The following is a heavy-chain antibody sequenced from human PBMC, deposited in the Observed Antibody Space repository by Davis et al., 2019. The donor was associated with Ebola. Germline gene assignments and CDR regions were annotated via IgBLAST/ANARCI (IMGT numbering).Heavy chain of an antibody. Sequence: GESLKISCAASGFTFSSYAMSWVRQAPGKGLEWVSAISGSGGSTYYADSVKGRFTISRDNSKNTLYLQMNSLRAEDTAVYYCAKGRLIRTSCFDYWGQGTLVTVSS. V-gene: IGHV3-23*01. CDR3: AKGRLIRTSCFDY. D-gene: IGHD2-2*01. CDR1: GFTFSSYA. CDR2: ISGSGGST. J-gene: IGHJ4*02.